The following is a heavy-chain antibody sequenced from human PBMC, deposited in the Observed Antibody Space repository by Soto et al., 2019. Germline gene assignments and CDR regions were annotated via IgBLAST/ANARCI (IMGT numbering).Heavy chain of an antibody. CDR3: AKERNYDYVWGSYPYGSYFDY. Sequence: GGSLRLSCAASGFTFSSYGMHWVRQAPGKGLEWVAVISYDGSNKYYADSVKGRFTISRDNSKNTLYLQMNSLRAEDTAVYYCAKERNYDYVWGSYPYGSYFDYWGQGTLVTVSS. J-gene: IGHJ4*02. D-gene: IGHD3-16*02. CDR1: GFTFSSYG. V-gene: IGHV3-30*18. CDR2: ISYDGSNK.